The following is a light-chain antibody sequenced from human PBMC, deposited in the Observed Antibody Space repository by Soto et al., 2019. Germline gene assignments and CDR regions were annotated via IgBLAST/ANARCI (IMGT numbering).Light chain of an antibody. CDR3: QRYGTSLPLT. CDR1: QSVSSNY. J-gene: IGKJ4*01. CDR2: GAS. Sequence: EIVLTQSPGTLSLSPGDRATLSCRASQSVSSNYLAWYQQKPGQAPRLLINGASSRATGIPDRFSGSGSGTDFTLTISRLEPEDFAVYYCQRYGTSLPLTFGGGTKVEIK. V-gene: IGKV3-20*01.